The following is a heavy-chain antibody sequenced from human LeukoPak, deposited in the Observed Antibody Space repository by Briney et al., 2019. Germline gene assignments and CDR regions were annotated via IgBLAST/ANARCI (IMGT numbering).Heavy chain of an antibody. D-gene: IGHD1-26*01. Sequence: SETLSLTCAVYGGSFSGYYWSWIRQPPGKGLEWIVEINHSGSTNHNPSLKSRVTISVDTSKNQFSLKLSSVTAADTAVYYCARAPSGSPNLGGFDYWGQGTLVTVSS. J-gene: IGHJ4*02. CDR1: GGSFSGYY. CDR2: INHSGST. CDR3: ARAPSGSPNLGGFDY. V-gene: IGHV4-34*01.